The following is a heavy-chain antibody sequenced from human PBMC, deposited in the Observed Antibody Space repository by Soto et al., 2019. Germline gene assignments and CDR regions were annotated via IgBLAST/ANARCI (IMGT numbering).Heavy chain of an antibody. J-gene: IGHJ3*01. Sequence: QERLQESGPGLLKPSETLSLTCTDSGASIRSPNYYWKWIRQPPGQVLEWMGYIYYSGNTYFNPSLSSRVNMSIDTSRKDFSLKLSSVTAADTAVYYCARAEYNSLVVDAFDLWGQGTLVTVSS. D-gene: IGHD3-22*01. CDR2: IYYSGNT. CDR1: GASIRSPNYY. V-gene: IGHV4-30-4*01. CDR3: ARAEYNSLVVDAFDL.